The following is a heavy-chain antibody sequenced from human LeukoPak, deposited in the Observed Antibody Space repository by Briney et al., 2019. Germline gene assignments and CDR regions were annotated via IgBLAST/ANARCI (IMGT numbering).Heavy chain of an antibody. V-gene: IGHV3-11*01. D-gene: IGHD1-14*01. CDR2: ISSSGGTT. J-gene: IGHJ6*03. Sequence: GGSLRLSCAASGFSFSDYYMSWIPQAPGKGLEWLSYISSSGGTTYYADSLKGRFSISRDNAKNSLYLQMNSLRVEDTAVYYCARDKYRQPDYYYYMDVWGEGTSVTVSS. CDR3: ARDKYRQPDYYYYMDV. CDR1: GFSFSDYY.